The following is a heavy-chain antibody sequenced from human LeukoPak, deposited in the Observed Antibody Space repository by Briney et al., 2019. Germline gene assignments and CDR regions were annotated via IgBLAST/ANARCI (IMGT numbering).Heavy chain of an antibody. V-gene: IGHV3-30*02. CDR3: AKALVGATTSLYYYYMDV. Sequence: GGSLRLSCAASGFTFSSHGMHWVRQAPGKGLEWVAFIRYDGSNKYYADSVKGRFTISRDNSKNTLYLQMSSLRAEDTAVYYCAKALVGATTSLYYYYMDVWGKGTTVTVSS. D-gene: IGHD1-26*01. J-gene: IGHJ6*03. CDR1: GFTFSSHG. CDR2: IRYDGSNK.